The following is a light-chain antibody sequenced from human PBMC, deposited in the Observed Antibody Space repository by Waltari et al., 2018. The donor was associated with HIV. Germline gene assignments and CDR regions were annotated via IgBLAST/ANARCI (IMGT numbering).Light chain of an antibody. J-gene: IGLJ3*02. CDR2: KDI. Sequence: SYDLTQTPSVSVSPGQTARINCSRGSLPKRYSSWYRQKAGKDPVLLIYKDIERPSGSPERISGSESGTGVTLTISGVQAGDEGDYFCQSTDFDGTWVFGGGTKLTVL. CDR1: SLPKRY. CDR3: QSTDFDGTWV. V-gene: IGLV3-25*03.